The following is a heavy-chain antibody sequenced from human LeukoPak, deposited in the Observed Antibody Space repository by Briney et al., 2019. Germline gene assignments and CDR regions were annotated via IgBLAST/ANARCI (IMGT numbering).Heavy chain of an antibody. CDR3: AREEGGYSYVDY. CDR2: INPSGGST. J-gene: IGHJ4*02. Sequence: ASVKVSCKASGYTFTSYYMHWVRQAPGQGLGWMGIINPSGGSTSYAQKFQGRVTMTRDMSTSTVYMELSSLRSEDTAVYYCAREEGGYSYVDYWGQGTLVTVSS. D-gene: IGHD5-18*01. V-gene: IGHV1-46*01. CDR1: GYTFTSYY.